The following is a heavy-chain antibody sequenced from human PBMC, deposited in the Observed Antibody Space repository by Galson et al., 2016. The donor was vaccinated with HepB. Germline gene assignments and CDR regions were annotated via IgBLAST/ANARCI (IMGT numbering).Heavy chain of an antibody. V-gene: IGHV4-31*03. Sequence: TLPLTCTVSGGSLSGGGYYWSWIRQSPGRGLEWIGYIYDNGSTDYKSSLKRRVTMSVDTSKNQFSLKLSSVTAADTALYYCARGPTRTDAFDVWGQGTMVTVSS. D-gene: IGHD4-11*01. CDR1: GGSLSGGGYY. CDR2: IYDNGST. J-gene: IGHJ3*01. CDR3: ARGPTRTDAFDV.